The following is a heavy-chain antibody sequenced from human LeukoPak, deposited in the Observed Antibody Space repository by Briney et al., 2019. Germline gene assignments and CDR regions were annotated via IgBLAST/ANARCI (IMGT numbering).Heavy chain of an antibody. Sequence: GGSLRLSCAASGFTFDDYAMHWVRQAPGKGLEWVSGISWNSGSIGYADSVKGRFTISRDNAKNSLYLQMNSLRAEDTALYYCAKSSSRGWYIFDYWGQGTLVTVSS. D-gene: IGHD6-19*01. CDR3: AKSSSRGWYIFDY. CDR2: ISWNSGSI. CDR1: GFTFDDYA. J-gene: IGHJ4*02. V-gene: IGHV3-9*01.